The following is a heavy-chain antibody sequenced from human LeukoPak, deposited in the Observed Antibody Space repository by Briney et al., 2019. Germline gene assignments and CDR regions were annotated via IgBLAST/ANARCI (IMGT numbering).Heavy chain of an antibody. CDR3: ARENSGSYYLIDC. CDR2: ISSSSSYI. D-gene: IGHD1-26*01. V-gene: IGHV3-21*01. J-gene: IGHJ4*02. Sequence: GGSLRLSCAASGFTFSRYSMNWVSQAPGKGLEWVSSISSSSSYIHYADSVKGRFTISRDNSKNTLYLQMNSLRGEDTAVYYCARENSGSYYLIDCWGQGTLVTVSS. CDR1: GFTFSRYS.